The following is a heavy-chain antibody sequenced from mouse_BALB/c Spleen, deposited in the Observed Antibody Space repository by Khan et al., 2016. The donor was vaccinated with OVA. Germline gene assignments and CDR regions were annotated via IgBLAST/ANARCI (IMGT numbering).Heavy chain of an antibody. CDR3: ARETARALHAMDY. V-gene: IGHV14-1*02. J-gene: IGHJ4*01. CDR2: IDPENGNT. CDR1: GFNIKDYY. D-gene: IGHD3-2*01. Sequence: EVQLQESGAELVRPGALVKLSCKVSGFNIKDYYMHWVKQRPEQGLEWIGWIDPENGNTIYDSKFQGKASITADTSSNTAYLQLSSLTSEDTAVYNCARETARALHAMDYWGQGTSVTVSS.